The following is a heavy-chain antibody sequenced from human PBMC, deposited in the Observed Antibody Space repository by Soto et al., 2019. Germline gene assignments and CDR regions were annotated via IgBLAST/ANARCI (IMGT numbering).Heavy chain of an antibody. V-gene: IGHV1-8*01. D-gene: IGHD3-9*01. Sequence: ASVKVSCKASGYTFTSYYINWVRQATGQGLEWMGWMNPNSGNTGYAQKFQGRVTMTRNTSISTAYMELSSLRSEDTAVYYCARGRLRYFDWLPIRNNWFYPWGQGTLVTVS. CDR3: ARGRLRYFDWLPIRNNWFYP. CDR1: GYTFTSYY. CDR2: MNPNSGNT. J-gene: IGHJ5*02.